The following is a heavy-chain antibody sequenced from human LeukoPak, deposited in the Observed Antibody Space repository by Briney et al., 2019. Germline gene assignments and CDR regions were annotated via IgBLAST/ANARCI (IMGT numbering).Heavy chain of an antibody. CDR1: GGSFSGYY. CDR2: INHSGST. Sequence: SETLSLTCAVYGGSFSGYYWSWIRQPPGKGLEWIGEINHSGSTNYNPSLKSRVTISVGTSKNQFSLKLSSVTAADTAVYYCARTQLGYCSSTSCSTGFDYWGQGTLVTVSS. V-gene: IGHV4-34*01. CDR3: ARTQLGYCSSTSCSTGFDY. D-gene: IGHD2-2*01. J-gene: IGHJ4*02.